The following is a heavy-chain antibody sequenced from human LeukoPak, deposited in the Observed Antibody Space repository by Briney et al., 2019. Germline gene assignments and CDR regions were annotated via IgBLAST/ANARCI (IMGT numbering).Heavy chain of an antibody. CDR3: AKVGGQWFEGGAFDI. J-gene: IGHJ3*02. CDR2: IKGDGSQK. Sequence: PGGSLRLSCAASGFTFSSYWMSWVRQAPGKGLEWVANIKGDGSQKYYVDSVKGRFTISRDNAKTSLYLQMNSLRAEDTAVYYCAKVGGQWFEGGAFDIWGQGTMVTVSS. V-gene: IGHV3-7*03. CDR1: GFTFSSYW. D-gene: IGHD3-10*01.